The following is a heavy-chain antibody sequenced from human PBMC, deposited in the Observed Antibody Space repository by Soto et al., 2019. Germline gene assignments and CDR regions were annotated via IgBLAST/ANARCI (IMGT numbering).Heavy chain of an antibody. Sequence: QVQLQESGPGLVKPSETLSLTCTVSGASISGFYWSWIRKSAGKGLEWIGRIYATGNTDYNPSLKSRVMMLVDTSKKQFSLKLRSVTAADTAVYYCVRDGTKTLRDWFDPWGQGISVTVSS. D-gene: IGHD1-1*01. CDR1: GASISGFY. CDR3: VRDGTKTLRDWFDP. V-gene: IGHV4-4*07. CDR2: IYATGNT. J-gene: IGHJ5*02.